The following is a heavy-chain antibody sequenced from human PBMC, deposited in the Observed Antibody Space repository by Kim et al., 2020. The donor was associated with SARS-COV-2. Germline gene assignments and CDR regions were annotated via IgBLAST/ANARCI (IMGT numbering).Heavy chain of an antibody. CDR1: GYTFTSYY. J-gene: IGHJ6*02. Sequence: ASVKVSCKASGYTFTSYYMHWVRQAPGQGLEWMGIINPSGGSTSYAQKFQGRVTMTRDTSTSTVYMELSSLRSEDTAVYYCARVRYSSSWYTVEIQHICSKCWGVVWGMDVWGQGTTVTVSS. V-gene: IGHV1-46*01. CDR2: INPSGGST. D-gene: IGHD6-13*01. CDR3: ARVRYSSSWYTVEIQHICSKCWGVVWGMDV.